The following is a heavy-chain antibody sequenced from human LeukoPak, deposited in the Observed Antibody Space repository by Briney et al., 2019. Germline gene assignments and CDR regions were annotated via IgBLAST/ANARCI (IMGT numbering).Heavy chain of an antibody. CDR1: GGTFSSYA. V-gene: IGHV1-69*01. CDR2: IIPIFGTA. Sequence: ASVKVSCEASGGTFSSYAISWVGQAPGQGLEWMGGIIPIFGTANYAQKFQGRVTITADESTSTAYMELSSLRSEDTAVYYCAAISAGAHYFDYWGQGTLVTVSS. D-gene: IGHD1-26*01. CDR3: AAISAGAHYFDY. J-gene: IGHJ4*02.